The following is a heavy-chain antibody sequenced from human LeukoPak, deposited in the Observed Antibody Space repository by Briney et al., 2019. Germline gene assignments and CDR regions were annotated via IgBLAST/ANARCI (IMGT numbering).Heavy chain of an antibody. V-gene: IGHV4-34*01. Sequence: SETLSLTCAVYGGSFSGYYWSWIRQPPGKGLEWIGEINHSGSTNYNPSLKSRVIISVDTSKNQFSLKLSSVTAADTAVYYCARAGGPMVPDGTLFDYWGQGTLVTVSS. CDR2: INHSGST. CDR1: GGSFSGYY. CDR3: ARAGGPMVPDGTLFDY. D-gene: IGHD3-10*01. J-gene: IGHJ4*02.